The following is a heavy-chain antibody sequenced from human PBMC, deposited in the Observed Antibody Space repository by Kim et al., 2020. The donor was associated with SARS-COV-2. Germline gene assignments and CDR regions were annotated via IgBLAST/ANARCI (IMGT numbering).Heavy chain of an antibody. CDR3: ATDLRLVVGDPGD. Sequence: GGSLRLSCVASGFMFSSSNMNWVRQAPGKGPEWVSSISSTSTYIYYADSVKGRFTISRDNAKKSLYLQMNSLRAEDTDMYYCATDLRLVVGDPGDWGQGTPVTVSS. D-gene: IGHD2-21*01. V-gene: IGHV3-21*01. CDR1: GFMFSSSN. CDR2: ISSTSTYI. J-gene: IGHJ4*02.